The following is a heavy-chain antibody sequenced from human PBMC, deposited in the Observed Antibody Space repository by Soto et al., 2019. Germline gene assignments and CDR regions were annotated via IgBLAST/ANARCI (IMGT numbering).Heavy chain of an antibody. J-gene: IGHJ6*02. CDR1: GGTFSGYA. D-gene: IGHD6-19*01. V-gene: IGHV1-69*13. CDR3: ARVTGGAVAGTGYYYYYGMDV. CDR2: IIPIFGTA. Sequence: SVKVSCKASGGTFSGYAISWVRQAPGQGLEWMGGIIPIFGTANYAQKFQGRVTITADESTSTAYMELSSLRSEDTAVYYCARVTGGAVAGTGYYYYYGMDVWGQGTTVTVSS.